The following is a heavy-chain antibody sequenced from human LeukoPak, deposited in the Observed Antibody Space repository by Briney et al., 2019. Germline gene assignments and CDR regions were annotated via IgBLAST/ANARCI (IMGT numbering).Heavy chain of an antibody. V-gene: IGHV3-7*01. CDR3: ARNLHYDYVWGSYRSPYLDY. CDR2: IKRDGSEK. CDR1: GFTFSSYW. D-gene: IGHD3-16*02. J-gene: IGHJ4*02. Sequence: PGGSLRLSCAASGFTFSSYWMTWVRQAPGKGLEWVANIKRDGSEKYYVDSVKGRFTISRDNAKNSLYLQMNSLRAEDTAVYYCARNLHYDYVWGSYRSPYLDYWGQGTLVTVSS.